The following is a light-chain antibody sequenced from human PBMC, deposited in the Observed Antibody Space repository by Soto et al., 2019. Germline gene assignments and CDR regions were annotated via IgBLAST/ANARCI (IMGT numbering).Light chain of an antibody. CDR1: QSISSW. V-gene: IGKV1-5*03. CDR3: QQYNSYSQLN. Sequence: DIQMTHSPSTLSASVVYRVTITCRSSQSISSWLAWYQQKPGKAPKLLIYKASSLESGVPSRFSGSGSGTEFTLTISSLQPDDFATYYCQQYNSYSQLNFGGGTRLEIK. J-gene: IGKJ5*01. CDR2: KAS.